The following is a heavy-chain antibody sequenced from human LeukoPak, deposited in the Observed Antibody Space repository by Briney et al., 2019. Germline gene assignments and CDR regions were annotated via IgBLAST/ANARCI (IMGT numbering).Heavy chain of an antibody. J-gene: IGHJ4*02. CDR1: GGSIGSYY. CDR3: ARHARELSYSSSWYDY. V-gene: IGHV4-59*08. Sequence: SETLSLTCTVSGGSIGSYYWSWIRQPPGKGLEWIGYIYYSGSTNYNPSLKSRVTISVDTSKNQFSLKLSSVTAADTAVYYCARHARELSYSSSWYDYWGQGTLVTVSS. CDR2: IYYSGST. D-gene: IGHD6-13*01.